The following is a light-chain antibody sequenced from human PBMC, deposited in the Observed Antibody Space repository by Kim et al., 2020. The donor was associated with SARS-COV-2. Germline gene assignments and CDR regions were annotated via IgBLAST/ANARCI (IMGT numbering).Light chain of an antibody. J-gene: IGLJ2*01. Sequence: GQRVTISCSGISSNIGSNTVNWYQQLPGTAPKLLICSNNQRPSGVPDRFSGPKSGTSASLAISGLQSEDEADYYCAAWDDSLNGVVFGGGTQLTVL. V-gene: IGLV1-44*01. CDR1: SSNIGSNT. CDR2: SNN. CDR3: AAWDDSLNGVV.